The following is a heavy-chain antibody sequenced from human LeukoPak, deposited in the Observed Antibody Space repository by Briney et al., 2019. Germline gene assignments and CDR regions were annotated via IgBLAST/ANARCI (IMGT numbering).Heavy chain of an antibody. CDR3: AIVGATDYYYYYGMDV. CDR2: ISYDGSNK. Sequence: PGRSLRLSCAASGFTFSSYGMHWVRQAPGKGLEWVAVISYDGSNKYHADSVKGRFTISRDNSKNTLYLQMNSLRAEDTAVYYCAIVGATDYYYYYGMDVWGQGTTVTVSS. J-gene: IGHJ6*02. CDR1: GFTFSSYG. D-gene: IGHD1-26*01. V-gene: IGHV3-30*03.